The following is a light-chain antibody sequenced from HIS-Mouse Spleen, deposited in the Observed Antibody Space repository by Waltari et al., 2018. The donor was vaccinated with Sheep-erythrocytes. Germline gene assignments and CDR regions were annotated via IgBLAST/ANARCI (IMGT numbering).Light chain of an antibody. J-gene: IGLJ2*01. CDR1: KLGDKY. CDR3: QAWDSSTVV. V-gene: IGLV3-1*01. CDR2: QDS. Sequence: SYELTQPPSVSVSPGQTASITCSGDKLGDKYACWYHQKPGQSPVLVIYQDSKRPSGIPGRFSGSNSGKPATLTISGTQAMDEADYYCQAWDSSTVVFGGGTKLTVL.